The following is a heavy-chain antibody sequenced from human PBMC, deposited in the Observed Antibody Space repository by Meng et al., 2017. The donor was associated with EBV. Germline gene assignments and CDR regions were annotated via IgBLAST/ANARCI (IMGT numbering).Heavy chain of an antibody. J-gene: IGHJ4*02. CDR3: ASESGRGFTPDY. D-gene: IGHD3-10*01. V-gene: IGHV1-69*01. CDR2: LIPMSDAP. CDR1: GGTFRSDA. Sequence: QVQVVEPGAVGKRPGSSVKVSCWASGGTFRSDAVSWVRQAPGQGLEWMGGLIPMSDAPHYAQKFQGRVTITADESTSTHYMHLSGLTSDDTAVYYCASESGRGFTPDYWGQGTLVTVSS.